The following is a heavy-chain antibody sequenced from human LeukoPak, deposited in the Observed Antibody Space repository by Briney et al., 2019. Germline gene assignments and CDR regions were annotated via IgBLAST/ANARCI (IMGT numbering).Heavy chain of an antibody. Sequence: GGSLRLSCAASEFTFNRYWMSWDRQAPGKGLEWVSSISSSSSYIYYADSVKARFTISRDNAKNSLYPQMNSLRDEDTAVYYCAREDYSSGWYHFGRWGPGNLLTVSS. CDR2: ISSSSSYI. D-gene: IGHD6-19*01. J-gene: IGHJ4*02. V-gene: IGHV3-21*01. CDR1: EFTFNRYW. CDR3: AREDYSSGWYHFGR.